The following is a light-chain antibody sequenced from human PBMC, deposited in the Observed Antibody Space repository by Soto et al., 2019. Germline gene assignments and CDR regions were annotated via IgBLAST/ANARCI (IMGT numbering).Light chain of an antibody. J-gene: IGKJ1*01. CDR2: KAS. CDR1: QSFSSW. V-gene: IGKV1-5*03. Sequence: DIQMTQSPSTLSESVGDRVTITCRASQSFSSWLAWYQQKPGKAPKLLIYKASSLESGVPSRFSGSGSGTEFTLTISSLQPDDFATYYCQQYNSYPPWTFGQGTKVEIK. CDR3: QQYNSYPPWT.